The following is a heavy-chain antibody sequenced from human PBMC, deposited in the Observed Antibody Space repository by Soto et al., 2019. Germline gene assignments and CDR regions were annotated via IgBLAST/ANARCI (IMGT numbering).Heavy chain of an antibody. CDR2: FDPEDGET. D-gene: IGHD3-16*01. V-gene: IGHV1-24*01. CDR3: ATVGARDQVFVY. CDR1: GYTLTELS. Sequence: ASVKVSCKVSGYTLTELSMHWVRQAPGKGLEWMGGFDPEDGETIYAQKFQGRVTMTEDTSTDTAYMELSSLRSEDTALYYCATVGARDQVFVYRGQGTLDTGSS. J-gene: IGHJ4*02.